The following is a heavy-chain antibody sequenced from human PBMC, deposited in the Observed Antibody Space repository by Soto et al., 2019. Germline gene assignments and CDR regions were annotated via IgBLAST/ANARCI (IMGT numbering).Heavy chain of an antibody. Sequence: GESLKISCKGSGYSFTSYWIGWVRQMPGKGLEWMGIIYPGDSDTRYSPSFQGQVTISADKSISTAYLQWSSLKASDTAMYYCARRGTGTTSADYYGMDVWGQGTTVTVSS. CDR1: GYSFTSYW. D-gene: IGHD1-1*01. CDR3: ARRGTGTTSADYYGMDV. J-gene: IGHJ6*02. V-gene: IGHV5-51*01. CDR2: IYPGDSDT.